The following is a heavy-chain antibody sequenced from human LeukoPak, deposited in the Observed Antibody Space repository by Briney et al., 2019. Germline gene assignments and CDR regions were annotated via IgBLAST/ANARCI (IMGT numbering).Heavy chain of an antibody. CDR2: ISSSSSYI. V-gene: IGHV3-21*01. CDR3: ARVGGSLTNDAFDI. CDR1: GFTFSSYS. Sequence: GGSLRLSCAASGFTFSSYSMNWVRQAPGKGLEWVSSISSSSSYIYYADSVKGRFIISRDNAKNPLYLQMNSLRAEDTAVYYCARVGGSLTNDAFDIWGQGTMVTVSS. D-gene: IGHD1/OR15-1a*01. J-gene: IGHJ3*02.